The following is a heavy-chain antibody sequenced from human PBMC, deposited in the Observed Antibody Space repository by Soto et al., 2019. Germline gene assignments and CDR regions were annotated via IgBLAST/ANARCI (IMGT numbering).Heavy chain of an antibody. V-gene: IGHV4-34*01. Sequence: QVQLQQWGAGLLKPSETLSLTCAVYGGSFSGYYWSWIRQPPGKGLEWIGEINHSGSTNYNPSLKSRVTISVDTSKNHFSLKLTPVTAADTAVYYCARGLLRYFDWLSSDYHYGMDVWGQGTTVTVSS. CDR1: GGSFSGYY. D-gene: IGHD3-9*01. CDR3: ARGLLRYFDWLSSDYHYGMDV. CDR2: INHSGST. J-gene: IGHJ6*02.